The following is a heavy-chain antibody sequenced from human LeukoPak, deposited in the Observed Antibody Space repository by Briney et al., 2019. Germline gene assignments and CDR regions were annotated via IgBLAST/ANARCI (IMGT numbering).Heavy chain of an antibody. CDR1: GFTFSTYW. Sequence: PGGSLRLSCAASGFTFSTYWMHWVRQAPGKGLVWVSRINSDGSSTSYADSVKGRFTISRDNSKNTLYLQMNSLRAEDTAVYYCANGHYYDSSGLFDYWGQGTLVTVSS. D-gene: IGHD3-22*01. CDR3: ANGHYYDSSGLFDY. J-gene: IGHJ4*02. CDR2: INSDGSST. V-gene: IGHV3-74*01.